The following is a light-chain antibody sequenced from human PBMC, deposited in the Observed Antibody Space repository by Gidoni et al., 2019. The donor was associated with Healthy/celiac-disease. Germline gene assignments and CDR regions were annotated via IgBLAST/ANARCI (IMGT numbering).Light chain of an antibody. CDR2: AAS. Sequence: DIQMTQSPPSLSASVGDRVTITCRASQSISSYLNWYQQKPGKAPKLLIYAASSVQRGVPSRFGGSGSGTDFTLTSSSQQPEVLATYCYQHSYSTPGFTFGPGTKVDIK. CDR3: QHSYSTPGFT. J-gene: IGKJ3*01. CDR1: QSISSY. V-gene: IGKV1-39*01.